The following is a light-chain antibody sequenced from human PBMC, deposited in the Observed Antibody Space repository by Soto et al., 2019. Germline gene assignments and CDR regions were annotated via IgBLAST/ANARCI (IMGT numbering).Light chain of an antibody. Sequence: EIVLTQSPGTLSLSPGERATLSCRASQSVSSNYLAWYQQKPGQAPRLLIYGASSRATGIPDRFSGSGSGTDFTLTISRLEPEDFAVYYCQHYGSSPETFGPAPKADIK. CDR2: GAS. CDR3: QHYGSSPET. J-gene: IGKJ1*01. CDR1: QSVSSNY. V-gene: IGKV3-20*01.